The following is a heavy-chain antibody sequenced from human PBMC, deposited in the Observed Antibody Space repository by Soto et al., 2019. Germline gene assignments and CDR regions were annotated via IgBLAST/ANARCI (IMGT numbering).Heavy chain of an antibody. CDR1: GYTFTSYD. V-gene: IGHV1-8*01. D-gene: IGHD6-19*01. CDR2: MNPNSGNT. CDR3: ARGLRDSSGWSKNYYYYGMDV. J-gene: IGHJ6*02. Sequence: QVQLVQSGAEVKKPGASVKVSCKASGYTFTSYDINWVRQATGQGLEWMGWMNPNSGNTGYAQKFQGRVTMTRNTSISTAYMELSSLRSEDTAVYYCARGLRDSSGWSKNYYYYGMDVWGQGTTVTVSS.